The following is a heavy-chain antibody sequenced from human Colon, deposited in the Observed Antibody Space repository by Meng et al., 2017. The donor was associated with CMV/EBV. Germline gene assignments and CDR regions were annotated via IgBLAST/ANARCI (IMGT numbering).Heavy chain of an antibody. Sequence: ASVKVSCKASGFTFSGYFIHWVRQATGQGLEWMGYINPSGDRTFNAQKFQGRVTVTRDSSATTVHMELSSLKSDDTAVYYCARGAWDYYYGLAVWGLGTTVTVSS. D-gene: IGHD7-27*01. CDR3: ARGAWDYYYGLAV. V-gene: IGHV1-46*01. CDR1: GFTFSGYF. J-gene: IGHJ6*02. CDR2: INPSGDRT.